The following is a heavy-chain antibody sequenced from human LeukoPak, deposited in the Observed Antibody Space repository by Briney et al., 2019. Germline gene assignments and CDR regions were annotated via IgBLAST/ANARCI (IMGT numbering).Heavy chain of an antibody. J-gene: IGHJ5*02. CDR3: ASHYGSGSSNWLDP. CDR1: ELTFSKYG. Sequence: GGSLRLSCAASELTFSKYGMSWVRQAPGRGWEWVSAISGSGDSTYYADSVKGRFTISRDNSKNTLYLQMNSLRAEDTAVCYCASHYGSGSSNWLDPWGQGTLVTVSS. D-gene: IGHD3-10*01. V-gene: IGHV3-23*01. CDR2: ISGSGDST.